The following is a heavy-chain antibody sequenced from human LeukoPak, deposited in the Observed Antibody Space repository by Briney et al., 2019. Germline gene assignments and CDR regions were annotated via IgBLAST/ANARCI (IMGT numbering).Heavy chain of an antibody. V-gene: IGHV4-59*01. CDR2: IYYSGST. CDR3: ARVGYFDWLYQTNWFDP. J-gene: IGHJ5*02. D-gene: IGHD3-9*01. CDR1: GGSISSYY. Sequence: SETLSLTCTVSGGSISSYYWSWIRQPPGKGLEWIGYIYYSGSTNYNPSLKSRVTISVDTSKNQFSLKLSSVTAADTAVYYCARVGYFDWLYQTNWFDPWGQGTLVTVSS.